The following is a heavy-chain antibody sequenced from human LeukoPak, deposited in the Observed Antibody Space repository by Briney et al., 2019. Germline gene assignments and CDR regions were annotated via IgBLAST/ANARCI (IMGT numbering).Heavy chain of an antibody. V-gene: IGHV4-39*01. J-gene: IGHJ4*02. Sequence: PSETLSLTCTVSGGSISSDNYYWGWLRQPPGKGLEWIATIYYSGTTYYNPSLESRVTISVDTSKNQFSLNLNSVTAADTAVYYCVRLHDDDVMLDYWGPGTLVTVSS. CDR1: GGSISSDNYY. CDR3: VRLHDDDVMLDY. D-gene: IGHD3-16*01. CDR2: IYYSGTT.